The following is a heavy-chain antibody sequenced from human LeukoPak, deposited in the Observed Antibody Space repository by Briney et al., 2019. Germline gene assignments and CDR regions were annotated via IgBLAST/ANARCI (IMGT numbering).Heavy chain of an antibody. CDR3: AKRGVVIRVILVGFHKEAYYFDS. Sequence: PGGSLRLSCAASGFTSSSYAMSWVRQAPGKGLEWVAGISDSGGRTNYADSVKGRFTISRDNPKNTLYLQMNSLRPEDTAVYFCAKRGVVIRVILVGFHKEAYYFDSWGQGVLVTVSS. V-gene: IGHV3-23*01. CDR2: ISDSGGRT. J-gene: IGHJ4*02. D-gene: IGHD3-22*01. CDR1: GFTSSSYA.